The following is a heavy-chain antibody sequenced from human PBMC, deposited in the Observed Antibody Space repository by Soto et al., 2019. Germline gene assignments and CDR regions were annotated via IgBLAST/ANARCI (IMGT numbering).Heavy chain of an antibody. CDR3: ARVFYGGNYFPSFVS. Sequence: ESLKISCKASGYSFSDNWITWVRQMPGKGLEWMGRIDPSDSKTVYSPSFQGHVTFSADKSVTTAYLQWSSLKASDSAVYFCARVFYGGNYFPSFVSWGPAALVTVS. V-gene: IGHV5-10-1*01. CDR2: IDPSDSKT. CDR1: GYSFSDNW. J-gene: IGHJ4*02. D-gene: IGHD3-10*01.